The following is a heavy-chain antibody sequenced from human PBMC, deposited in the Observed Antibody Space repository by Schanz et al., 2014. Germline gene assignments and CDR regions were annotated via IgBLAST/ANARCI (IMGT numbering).Heavy chain of an antibody. V-gene: IGHV3-23*01. D-gene: IGHD1-1*01. CDR2: ITGASDHI. Sequence: VQLQESGPGLVKPSQTLSLTCTVSGGSINSAGHYWSWIRQPPGKGLEWVSGITGASDHIDYAESVKGRFTISRDNSKNTLYLQMDSLRAEDTAVYFCAKKVPAYNPFDSWGQGTLVTVSS. CDR1: GGSINSAGHY. CDR3: AKKVPAYNPFDS. J-gene: IGHJ4*02.